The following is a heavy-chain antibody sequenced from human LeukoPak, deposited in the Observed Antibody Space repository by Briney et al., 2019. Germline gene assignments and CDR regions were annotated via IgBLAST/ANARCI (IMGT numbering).Heavy chain of an antibody. D-gene: IGHD2-2*02. CDR1: GYTFTSYG. CDR2: ISAYNGNT. Sequence: GASVKVSCKASGYTFTSYGISWVRQAPGQGLEWMGWISAYNGNTNYAQKLQGRVTMTTDTSTSTAYMELRSLRSDDTAVYYCARVWLRYCSSTSCYSLDYWGQGTLVTVSS. V-gene: IGHV1-18*01. CDR3: ARVWLRYCSSTSCYSLDY. J-gene: IGHJ4*02.